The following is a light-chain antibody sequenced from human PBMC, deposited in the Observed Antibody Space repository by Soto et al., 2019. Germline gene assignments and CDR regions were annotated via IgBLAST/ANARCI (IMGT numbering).Light chain of an antibody. V-gene: IGKV3-20*01. Sequence: EIALTQSPGTLSLSPGERGTLSCRASQSFGTRSLAWYQQKPGQPPRLLIYGVSNRATGIPDRFSGSGSGTDFTLTSSRLEPEDFGFDHCHQDGSFPWTFGQGTRVEIK. J-gene: IGKJ1*01. CDR3: HQDGSFPWT. CDR1: QSFGTRS. CDR2: GVS.